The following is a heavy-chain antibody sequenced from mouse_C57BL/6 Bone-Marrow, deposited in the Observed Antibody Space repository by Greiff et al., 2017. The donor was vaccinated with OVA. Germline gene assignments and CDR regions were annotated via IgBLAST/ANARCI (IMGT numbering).Heavy chain of an antibody. D-gene: IGHD1-1*01. V-gene: IGHV14-1*01. CDR1: GFNIKDYY. CDR2: IDPEDGDT. Sequence: VQLQQSGAELVRPGASVKLSCTASGFNIKDYYMHWVKQRPEQGLEWIGRIDPEDGDTEYAPKFQGKATMTADTSSNTAYLQLSSLTSEDTAVYYCTTRGTVVADYAMDYWGQGTSVTVSS. CDR3: TTRGTVVADYAMDY. J-gene: IGHJ4*01.